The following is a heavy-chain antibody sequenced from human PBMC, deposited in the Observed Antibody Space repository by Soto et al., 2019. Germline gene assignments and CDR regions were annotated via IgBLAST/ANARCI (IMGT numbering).Heavy chain of an antibody. J-gene: IGHJ4*02. V-gene: IGHV4-31*03. Sequence: SETLSLTCTVSGGSISSGGYYWSWIRQHPGKGLEWIGYIYYSGSTYYNPSLKSRVTISVDTSKNQFSLKLSSVTAADTAVYYCARGQYCSGGSCYSPFDYWGQGTLLTVSS. CDR3: ARGQYCSGGSCYSPFDY. CDR2: IYYSGST. D-gene: IGHD2-15*01. CDR1: GGSISSGGYY.